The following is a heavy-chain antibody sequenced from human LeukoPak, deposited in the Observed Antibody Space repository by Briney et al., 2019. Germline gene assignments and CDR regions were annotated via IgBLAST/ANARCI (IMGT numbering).Heavy chain of an antibody. Sequence: ETLSLTCTVSGGSISSSSYYWGWIRQAPGKGLEWVSAISVSGNTYHADSVKGRFTISRDSSKNTLYLQMNSLRAGDAAVYYCAKAPVTTCSGAYCYPFDYWSQGTLVTVSS. V-gene: IGHV3-23*01. CDR3: AKAPVTTCSGAYCYPFDY. J-gene: IGHJ4*02. D-gene: IGHD2-15*01. CDR1: GGSISSSSYY. CDR2: ISVSGNT.